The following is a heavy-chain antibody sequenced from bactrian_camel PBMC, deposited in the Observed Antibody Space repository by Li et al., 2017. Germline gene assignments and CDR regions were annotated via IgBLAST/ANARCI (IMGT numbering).Heavy chain of an antibody. D-gene: IGHD2*01. CDR1: GATYGFGS. Sequence: HVQLVESGGGSVQAGGSLRLSCSASGATYGFGSMGWYRQAPGQEREVVATIDSGGDTVYTDSVKGRSAITRDNAKNTLYLQMLSLKPEDTAMYYCAAKERCWESVYSYWGQGTQVTVS. CDR3: AAKERCWESVYSY. V-gene: IGHV3S55*01. CDR2: IDSGGDT. J-gene: IGHJ4*01.